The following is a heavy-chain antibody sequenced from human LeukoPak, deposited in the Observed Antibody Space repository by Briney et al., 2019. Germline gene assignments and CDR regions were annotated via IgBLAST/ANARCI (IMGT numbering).Heavy chain of an antibody. CDR1: GYTFTSYD. J-gene: IGHJ6*03. Sequence: ASVKVSCKASGYTFTSYDINWVRQATGQGLERMGWMNPNSGNTGYAQKFQGRVTMTRNTSISTAYMELSSLRSEDTAVYYCARGSGWKNYYYYYYMDVWGKGTTVTISS. CDR3: ARGSGWKNYYYYYYMDV. CDR2: MNPNSGNT. D-gene: IGHD6-19*01. V-gene: IGHV1-8*01.